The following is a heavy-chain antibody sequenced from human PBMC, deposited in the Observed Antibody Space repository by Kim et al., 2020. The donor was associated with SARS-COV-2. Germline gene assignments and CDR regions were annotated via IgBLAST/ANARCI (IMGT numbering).Heavy chain of an antibody. CDR3: ARLVVEWETRRVSWFDP. D-gene: IGHD2-21*01. Sequence: SETLSLTCTVSGGSISSSSYYWGWIRQPPGKGLEWIGSIYYSGSTYYNPSLKSRVTISVDTSKNQFSLKLSSVTAADTAVYYCARLVVEWETRRVSWFDPWGQGTLVTVSS. CDR2: IYYSGST. V-gene: IGHV4-39*01. J-gene: IGHJ5*02. CDR1: GGSISSSSYY.